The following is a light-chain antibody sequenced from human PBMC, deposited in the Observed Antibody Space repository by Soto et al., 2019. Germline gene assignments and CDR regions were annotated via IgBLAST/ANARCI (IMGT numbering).Light chain of an antibody. J-gene: IGLJ3*02. CDR3: YSYRGSNAWV. Sequence: QAVVTQPASVSGSPGQSITISCTGTSSDVGAYNFVSWYQHHPGTAPKLMIYEVSNRPSGASNRFSGSKSGNTASLTISGLQTEDEADYYCYSYRGSNAWVFGGGTQLTVL. CDR1: SSDVGAYNF. CDR2: EVS. V-gene: IGLV2-14*01.